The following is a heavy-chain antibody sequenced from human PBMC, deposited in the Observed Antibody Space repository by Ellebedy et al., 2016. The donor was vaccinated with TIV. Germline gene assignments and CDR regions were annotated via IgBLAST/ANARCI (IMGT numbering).Heavy chain of an antibody. J-gene: IGHJ4*02. CDR3: ARETEFWSDSSYFDY. D-gene: IGHD3-3*01. V-gene: IGHV4-30-4*01. CDR1: GGSITSGDYY. Sequence: SETLSLXXSVSGGSITSGDYYWSWIRQPPGKGLEWLGYIYYSGTTYYNTSLKSRITISVDTSKNQFSLRLSSVTAADTAVHFCARETEFWSDSSYFDYWGQGILVTISS. CDR2: IYYSGTT.